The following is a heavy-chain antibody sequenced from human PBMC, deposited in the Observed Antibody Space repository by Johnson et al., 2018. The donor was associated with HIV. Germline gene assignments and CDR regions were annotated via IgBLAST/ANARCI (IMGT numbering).Heavy chain of an antibody. Sequence: MQLVESGGGLVKPGGSLRLSCAASGITFSNAWMSWVRQAPGKGLEWVGRIKSKTDGGTTDYAAPVKGRFTISRDDSKNTLYLHMKSLKTEDTAVYFCTTLPPTWRAFHSWGQGTMVTVSS. CDR2: IKSKTDGGTT. V-gene: IGHV3-15*01. J-gene: IGHJ3*02. CDR1: GITFSNAW. CDR3: TTLPPTWRAFHS. D-gene: IGHD4-11*01.